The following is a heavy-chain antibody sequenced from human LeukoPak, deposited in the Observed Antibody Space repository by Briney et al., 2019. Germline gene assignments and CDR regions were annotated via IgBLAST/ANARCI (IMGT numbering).Heavy chain of an antibody. CDR3: ARDRSLGIIDY. CDR1: GDSISSYY. V-gene: IGHV4-59*01. J-gene: IGHJ4*02. Sequence: PSETLSLICIVSGDSISSYYWSWIRQPPGKGLEWIGCIYYSGTTKYNPSLKSRVTISVDASKNHFSLNLTSVTAADTAVYYCARDRSLGIIDYWGQGTLVTVSP. D-gene: IGHD3-16*01. CDR2: IYYSGTT.